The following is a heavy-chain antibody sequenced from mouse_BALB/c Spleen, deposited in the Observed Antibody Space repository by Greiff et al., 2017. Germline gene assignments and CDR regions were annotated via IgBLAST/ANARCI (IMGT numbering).Heavy chain of an antibody. D-gene: IGHD2-1*01. CDR2: IDPENGNT. CDR1: GFNIKDYY. V-gene: IGHV14-1*02. J-gene: IGHJ4*01. CDR3: ARQGDYGNHYYAMDY. Sequence: EVQLQQSGAELVRPGALVKLSCKASGFNIKDYYMHWVKQRPEQGLEWIGWIDPENGNTIYDPKFQGKASITADTSSNTAYLQLSSLTSEDTAVYYCARQGDYGNHYYAMDYWGQGTSVTVSS.